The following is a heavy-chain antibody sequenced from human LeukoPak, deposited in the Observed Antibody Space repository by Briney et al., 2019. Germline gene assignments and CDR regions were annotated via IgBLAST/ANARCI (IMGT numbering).Heavy chain of an antibody. D-gene: IGHD5-24*01. CDR1: GFTFSNYW. J-gene: IGHJ4*02. Sequence: PGGSLRLSCAASGFTFSNYWMSWVRQAPGKGLEWVANIKQDGSEKYYVDSVKGRFTISRDNAKNSLYLQMNSLRDEDTAVYSCARDGVRDGLYFDHWGQGTLVTVSS. V-gene: IGHV3-7*01. CDR3: ARDGVRDGLYFDH. CDR2: IKQDGSEK.